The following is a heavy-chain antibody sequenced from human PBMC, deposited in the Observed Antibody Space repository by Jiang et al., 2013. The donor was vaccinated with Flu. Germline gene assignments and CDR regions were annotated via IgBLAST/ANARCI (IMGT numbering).Heavy chain of an antibody. J-gene: IGHJ4*02. V-gene: IGHV4-61*01. Sequence: SGGSVSSGSYYWSWIRSPREGTGVDWVYLLQWEHQLQPSLKSRVTISVDTSKNQFSLKLSSVTAADTAVYYCARDSLHDYGDYGPRFFDYWGQGTLVTVSS. D-gene: IGHD4-17*01. CDR3: ARDSLHDYGDYGPRFFDY. CDR2: LLQWEH. CDR1: GGSVSSGSYY.